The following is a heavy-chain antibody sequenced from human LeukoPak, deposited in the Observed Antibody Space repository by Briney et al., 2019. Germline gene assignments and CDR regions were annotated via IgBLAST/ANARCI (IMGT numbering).Heavy chain of an antibody. CDR1: GFTVSSNY. J-gene: IGHJ4*02. V-gene: IGHV3-66*01. Sequence: PGGSLRLSCAASGFTVSSNYMSWVRRAPGKGLEWVSVIYSGGSTYYADSVKGRFTISRDNSKNTLYLQMNSLRAEDTAVYYCARESGGYSYGQFDYWGQGTLVTVSS. CDR3: ARESGGYSYGQFDY. D-gene: IGHD5-18*01. CDR2: IYSGGST.